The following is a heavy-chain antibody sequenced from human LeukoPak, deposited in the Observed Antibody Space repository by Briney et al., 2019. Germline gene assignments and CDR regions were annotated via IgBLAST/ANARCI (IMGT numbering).Heavy chain of an antibody. J-gene: IGHJ3*02. V-gene: IGHV4-59*11. CDR1: DDTFSSHY. Sequence: SETLSLTCAVSDDTFSSHYWTWIRQPPGKGLEWIGYISYIGSTNYNPSLKSRVTISIDTSKNQFSLKLSSVTAADTAVYYCARDLVTVTKGFDIWGQGTMVSVSS. CDR2: ISYIGST. D-gene: IGHD4-17*01. CDR3: ARDLVTVTKGFDI.